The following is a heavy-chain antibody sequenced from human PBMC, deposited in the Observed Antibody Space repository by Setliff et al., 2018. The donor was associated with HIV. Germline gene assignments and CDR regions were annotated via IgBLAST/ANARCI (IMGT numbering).Heavy chain of an antibody. Sequence: TCTVSGGSISSYYWSWIRQPPGRGLEWMGWMSPNSGDTGYAQNFQGRVTMTRDTSMNTAYMELSNLRFEDTAVYYCARGVDAGSDYWGQGTLVTVS. CDR1: GGSISSYY. V-gene: IGHV1-8*01. CDR3: ARGVDAGSDY. CDR2: MSPNSGDT. D-gene: IGHD3-10*01. J-gene: IGHJ4*02.